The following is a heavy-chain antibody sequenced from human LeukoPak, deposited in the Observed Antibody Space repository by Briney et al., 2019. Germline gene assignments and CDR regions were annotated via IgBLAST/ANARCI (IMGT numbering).Heavy chain of an antibody. CDR3: ARGPFYCSSTSCYTFDY. D-gene: IGHD2-2*01. J-gene: IGHJ4*02. CDR1: GFTFSNYA. V-gene: IGHV3-64*01. Sequence: GGSLRLSCVASGFTFSNYAMHWVRQAPGKGLEYVSAISSTGGSTYYANSVKGRFTISRDNSKNTLYLQMGSLRAEDMAVYYCARGPFYCSSTSCYTFDYWGQGTLVTVSS. CDR2: ISSTGGST.